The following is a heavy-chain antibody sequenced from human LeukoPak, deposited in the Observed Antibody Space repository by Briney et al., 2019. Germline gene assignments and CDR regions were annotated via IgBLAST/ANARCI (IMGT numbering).Heavy chain of an antibody. J-gene: IGHJ1*01. Sequence: PGESLKISCKGSGYIFTSYWIGWVRQMPGKGLEWMGIFYPGDSDTRYSPSFQGQVTISADKTISTAYLQWSSLKASDTAMYYCARQGYSSSYEYFQHWGQGTLVTVSS. CDR3: ARQGYSSSYEYFQH. D-gene: IGHD6-13*01. V-gene: IGHV5-51*01. CDR2: FYPGDSDT. CDR1: GYIFTSYW.